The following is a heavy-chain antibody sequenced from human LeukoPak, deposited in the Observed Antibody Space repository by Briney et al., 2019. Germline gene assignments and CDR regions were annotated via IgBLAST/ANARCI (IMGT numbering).Heavy chain of an antibody. CDR3: ARVRPKGALPVINWNYVDWYFDL. CDR1: GYTFTSYG. J-gene: IGHJ2*01. Sequence: ASVKVSCKASGYTFTSYGISWVRQAPGQGLEWMGWISAYNGNTNYAQKLQGRVTMTTDTSTSTAYMELSSLRSEDTAVYYCARVRPKGALPVINWNYVDWYFDLWGRGTLVTVSS. CDR2: ISAYNGNT. V-gene: IGHV1-18*01. D-gene: IGHD1-7*01.